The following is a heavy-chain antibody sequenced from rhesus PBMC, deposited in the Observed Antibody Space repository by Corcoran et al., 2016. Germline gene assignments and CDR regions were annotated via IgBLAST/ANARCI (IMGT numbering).Heavy chain of an antibody. CDR3: AKKRGIAAASFDY. CDR2: SNSGGGRT. J-gene: IGHJ4*01. D-gene: IGHD6-25*01. V-gene: IGHV3S5*01. CDR1: GFTFSSYG. Sequence: EVQLVETGGGLVQPGGSLKLSCAASGFTFSSYGMSWVRQAPGTGLEWVSASNSGGGRTYYADYVKGRFTIYRDNSKNTLYLQMNSLRAEDTAVYYCAKKRGIAAASFDYGGQGVLVTVSS.